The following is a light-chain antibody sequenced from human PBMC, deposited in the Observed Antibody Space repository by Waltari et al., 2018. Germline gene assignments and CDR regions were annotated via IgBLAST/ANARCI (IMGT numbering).Light chain of an antibody. V-gene: IGLV1-47*01. CDR3: AAWDDRLSGLVV. Sequence: QSGLTQPPSASGTTGQTVTNSCSGSSCIIALNYVYWYQQLPGTAPTLLIFRNNPRPPGVPHRFSASKSDTSASLAVSGLRSEDEADYYCAAWDDRLSGLVVFGGGTKLTVL. CDR2: RNN. J-gene: IGLJ2*01. CDR1: SCIIALNY.